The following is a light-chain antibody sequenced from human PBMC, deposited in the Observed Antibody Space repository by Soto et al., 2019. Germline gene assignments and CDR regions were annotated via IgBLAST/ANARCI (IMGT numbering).Light chain of an antibody. Sequence: QSVLTQPASVSGSPGQSITISCTGTSSDVGVYNYVSWYQRHPGKAPKVMIYDVSNRPSGVSNRFSGSKSGNTASLTISGLQAEDDADFYWRSNTSNTTLGLFFGTVTKVTDL. CDR2: DVS. V-gene: IGLV2-14*03. CDR1: SSDVGVYNY. CDR3: RSNTSNTTLGLF. J-gene: IGLJ1*01.